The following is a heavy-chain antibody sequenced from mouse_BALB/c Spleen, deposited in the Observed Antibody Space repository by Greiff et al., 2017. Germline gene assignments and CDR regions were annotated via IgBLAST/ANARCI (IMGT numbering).Heavy chain of an antibody. CDR3: ARAGNSAGRGDLDY. D-gene: IGHD3-1*01. Sequence: EVMLVESGGGLVQPGGSRKLSCAASGFTFSSFGMHWVRQAPEKGLEWVAYISSGSSTIYYADTVKGRFTISRDNPKNTLFLQMTSLRSEDTAMYYCARAGNSAGRGDLDYWGQGTTLTVSS. CDR1: GFTFSSFG. CDR2: ISSGSSTI. V-gene: IGHV5-17*02. J-gene: IGHJ2*01.